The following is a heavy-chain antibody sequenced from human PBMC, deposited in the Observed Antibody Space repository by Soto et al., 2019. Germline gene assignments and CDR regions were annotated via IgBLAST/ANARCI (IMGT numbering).Heavy chain of an antibody. D-gene: IGHD6-19*01. CDR3: ARDPGYSNGWYERGLAS. CDR2: ISSSGTTI. V-gene: IGHV3-48*03. Sequence: EVQLVESGGGSVPPGGSLRLSCAASGFTFSRFEMNWVRQAPGKGLEWISYISSSGTTIEYAASVRGRFTVSRDNTNNPRFLQMNTLRAEDTAVYFCARDPGYSNGWYERGLASWGQGTPVSVSS. CDR1: GFTFSRFE. J-gene: IGHJ4*02.